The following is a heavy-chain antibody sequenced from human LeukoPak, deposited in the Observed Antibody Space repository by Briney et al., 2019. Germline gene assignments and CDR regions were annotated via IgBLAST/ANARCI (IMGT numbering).Heavy chain of an antibody. J-gene: IGHJ4*02. CDR3: ASSTYYDFWSGYYLFDY. Sequence: SQTLSLTCTVSGGFISSGGYYWSWLRQHPGRGLEWIGYIYYSGSTYYNPSLKSRVTISVDTSKNQFSLKLSSVTAADTAVYYCASSTYYDFWSGYYLFDYWGQGTLVTVSS. CDR2: IYYSGST. V-gene: IGHV4-31*03. D-gene: IGHD3-3*01. CDR1: GGFISSGGYY.